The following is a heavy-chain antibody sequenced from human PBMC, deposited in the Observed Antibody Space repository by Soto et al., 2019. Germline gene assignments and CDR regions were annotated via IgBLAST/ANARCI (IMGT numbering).Heavy chain of an antibody. J-gene: IGHJ5*02. CDR2: IDGSGGTT. CDR3: AKNSGWFNT. V-gene: IGHV3-23*01. CDR1: GFPFSSTD. Sequence: GGSLRLSCAASGFPFSSTDMTWVRQAPGKGLEWVSTIDGSGGTTYYADSVKGRYTISRDNSINTVFLQMNSLRADDTALYFCAKNSGWFNTWGQGALVTVSS. D-gene: IGHD3-10*01.